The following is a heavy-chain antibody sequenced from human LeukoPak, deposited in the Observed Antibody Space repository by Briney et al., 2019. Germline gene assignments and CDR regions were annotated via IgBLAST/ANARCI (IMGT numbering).Heavy chain of an antibody. CDR1: GGSMFSYY. Sequence: SETLSLTCSVSGGSMFSYYWNWIRQPPGKGLECIGCIYSSGITNYNPSLRSRGTISVATSRNQFSLRLTSVTAEDTAICYCARRAYYDSSGFHPTSGYFDLWGRGTLVTVSS. J-gene: IGHJ2*01. CDR3: ARRAYYDSSGFHPTSGYFDL. CDR2: IYSSGIT. D-gene: IGHD3-16*01. V-gene: IGHV4-4*08.